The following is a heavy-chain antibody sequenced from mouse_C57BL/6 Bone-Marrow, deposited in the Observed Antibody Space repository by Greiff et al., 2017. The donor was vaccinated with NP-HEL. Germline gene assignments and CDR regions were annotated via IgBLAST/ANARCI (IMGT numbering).Heavy chain of an antibody. D-gene: IGHD1-1*01. CDR1: GFSLTSYG. V-gene: IGHV2-6-1*01. Sequence: VQLVESGPGLVAPSQSLSITCTVSGFSLTSYGVHWVRQPPGKGLEWLVVIWSDGSTTYNSALKSRLSISKDNSKSQVFLKMNSLQTDDTAMYYCARQGDYYGSSYTSYWYFDVWGTGTTVTVSS. CDR3: ARQGDYYGSSYTSYWYFDV. CDR2: IWSDGST. J-gene: IGHJ1*03.